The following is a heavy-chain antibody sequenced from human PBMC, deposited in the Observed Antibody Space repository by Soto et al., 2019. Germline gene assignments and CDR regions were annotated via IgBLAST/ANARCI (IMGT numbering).Heavy chain of an antibody. D-gene: IGHD1-7*01. CDR2: IIPIFGTA. J-gene: IGHJ5*02. V-gene: IGHV1-69*06. Sequence: QVQLVQSGAEVKKPGSSVKVSCKASGGTFSSYAISWVRQAPGQGLEWMGGIIPIFGTANYAQKFQGRVTITADKSTSTAYMERSSLRSEDTAVYYCARDRITGTTLWFDPWGQGTLVTVSS. CDR1: GGTFSSYA. CDR3: ARDRITGTTLWFDP.